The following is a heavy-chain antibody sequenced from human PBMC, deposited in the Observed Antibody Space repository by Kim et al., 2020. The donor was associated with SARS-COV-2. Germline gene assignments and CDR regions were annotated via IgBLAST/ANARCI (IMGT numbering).Heavy chain of an antibody. J-gene: IGHJ6*03. Sequence: ASVKVSCKASGYTFTSYDINWVRQATGQGLEWMGWMNPNSGNTGYAQKFQGRVTMTRNTSISTAYMELSSLRSEDTAVYYCARGAPGPGYYYYMDVWGKGTTVTVSS. V-gene: IGHV1-8*01. CDR3: ARGAPGPGYYYYMDV. CDR2: MNPNSGNT. CDR1: GYTFTSYD.